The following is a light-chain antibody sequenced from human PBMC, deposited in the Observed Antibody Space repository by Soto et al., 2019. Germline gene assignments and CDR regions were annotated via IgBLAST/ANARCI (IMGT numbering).Light chain of an antibody. Sequence: QSALTQPASVSGSPGQSITISCTGTSSDVGAYNYVSWYQQHPGKAPKLMIYEVTNRPSGVSDRFSGSKSGNTASLTISGLQAEDEADYYCSSYVASSALDVIFGGGTQLTVL. CDR1: SSDVGAYNY. J-gene: IGLJ2*01. CDR2: EVT. CDR3: SSYVASSALDVI. V-gene: IGLV2-14*01.